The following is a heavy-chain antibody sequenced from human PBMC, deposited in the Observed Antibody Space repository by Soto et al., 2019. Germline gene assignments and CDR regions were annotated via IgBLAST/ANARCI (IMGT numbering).Heavy chain of an antibody. Sequence: SETLSLTCTVSGGSISSSSYYWGWIRQPPGKGLERIGSIYYSGSTYYNPSLKSRVTISVDTSKNQFSLKLSSVTAADTAVYYCARSPIAAAGLYYYYYYGMDVWGQGTTVTV. CDR3: ARSPIAAAGLYYYYYYGMDV. D-gene: IGHD6-13*01. CDR2: IYYSGST. V-gene: IGHV4-39*01. J-gene: IGHJ6*02. CDR1: GGSISSSSYY.